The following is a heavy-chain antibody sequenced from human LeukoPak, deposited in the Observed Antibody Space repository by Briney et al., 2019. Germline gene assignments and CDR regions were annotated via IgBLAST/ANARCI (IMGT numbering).Heavy chain of an antibody. J-gene: IGHJ3*02. CDR2: ISSSSSTI. CDR3: ARAWWGSYYGDAFDI. CDR1: GFTFSSYS. Sequence: GGSLRLSCAASGFTFSSYSMNWVRQAPGKGLEWVSYISSSSSTIYYADSVKGRFTISRDNAKNSLYLQMNSLRAEDTAVFYCARAWWGSYYGDAFDIWGQGTMVTVSS. D-gene: IGHD1-26*01. V-gene: IGHV3-48*01.